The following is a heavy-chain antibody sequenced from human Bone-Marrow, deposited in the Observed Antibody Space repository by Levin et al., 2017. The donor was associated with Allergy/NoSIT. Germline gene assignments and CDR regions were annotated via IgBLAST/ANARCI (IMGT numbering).Heavy chain of an antibody. J-gene: IGHJ4*02. CDR3: SRDQLSTSSPSSD. CDR2: VSGSNGRT. D-gene: IGHD2/OR15-2a*01. Sequence: AASVKVSCKASGFTFTNYGFSWIRQAPGQGLDFVGWVSGSNGRTKYAQKFQGRVTMTADTSTSTVYMDLRSLRSDDTAVYFCSRDQLSTSSPSSDWGQGTLITVSS. CDR1: GFTFTNYG. V-gene: IGHV1-18*04.